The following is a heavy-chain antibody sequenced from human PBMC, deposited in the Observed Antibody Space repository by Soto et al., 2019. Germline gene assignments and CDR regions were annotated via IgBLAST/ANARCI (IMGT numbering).Heavy chain of an antibody. CDR2: ISGTGGNT. D-gene: IGHD2-8*01. CDR3: AKVRIDHYNGFDA. V-gene: IGHV3-23*01. Sequence: PGGSLRLSCVASGFRFSRSAMGGIRQPPGRGLDWVSAISGTGGNTYFADSVEGRFVISRDNSKNTLYLQMNSLRAEDTAVYYCAKVRIDHYNGFDAWGQGTTVTVSS. CDR1: GFRFSRSA. J-gene: IGHJ6*02.